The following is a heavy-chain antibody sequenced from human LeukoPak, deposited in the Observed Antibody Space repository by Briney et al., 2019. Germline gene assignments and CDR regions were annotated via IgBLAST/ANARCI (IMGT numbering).Heavy chain of an antibody. V-gene: IGHV3-23*01. CDR1: GFTFSSYA. D-gene: IGHD3-9*01. J-gene: IGHJ4*02. Sequence: PGGSLRLSCAASGFTFSSYAMSWVRQAPGKGLEWVSAISGSGGSTYYADSVKGRFTISRDNSKNTLYLQMNSLRAEDTAVYYCAKLPLRYFDWLFNFDYWGQGTLVTVSS. CDR2: ISGSGGST. CDR3: AKLPLRYFDWLFNFDY.